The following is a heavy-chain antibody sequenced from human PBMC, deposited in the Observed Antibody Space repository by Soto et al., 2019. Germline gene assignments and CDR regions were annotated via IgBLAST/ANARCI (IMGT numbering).Heavy chain of an antibody. CDR2: SSPRGDTI. J-gene: IGHJ4*02. CDR3: AKGPHTNVGWPYYFES. V-gene: IGHV3-48*02. D-gene: IGHD6-19*01. CDR1: GFSLANYP. Sequence: PGGSLRLCCVASGFSLANYPMNWVRQTPGKGLEWISYSSPRGDTIYYADSVEGRFTISRDNARNSLSLHMSSLRDEDSALYYCAKGPHTNVGWPYYFESWGQGVPVTVSS.